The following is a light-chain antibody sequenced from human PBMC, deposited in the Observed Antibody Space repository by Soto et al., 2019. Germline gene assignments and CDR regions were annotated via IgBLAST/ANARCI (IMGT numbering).Light chain of an antibody. CDR2: YDS. J-gene: IGLJ1*01. CDR3: QVWHITTDHYV. CDR1: NIGSKR. Sequence: SYELTQPPSVSVAPEKTARITCGGNNIGSKRVHWYRQKPGQAPVLVIYYDSDRPSGIPERFSGSNSGNTATLTISRVEARDEADYYCQVWHITTDHYVFGTGTKVTVL. V-gene: IGLV3-21*04.